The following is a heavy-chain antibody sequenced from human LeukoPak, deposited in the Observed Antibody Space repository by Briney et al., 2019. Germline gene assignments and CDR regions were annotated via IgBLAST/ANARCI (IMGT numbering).Heavy chain of an antibody. CDR3: ARGFHCSYGSCYDTTFDY. D-gene: IGHD2-15*01. Sequence: SVKVSCKASGGTFSSYAISWVRQAPGQGLEWMGGIIPIFGTANYAQKFQGRVTITADESTSTAYMELNSLRAEDTALYYCARGFHCSYGSCYDTTFDYWGQGTLVTVSS. CDR1: GGTFSSYA. J-gene: IGHJ4*02. CDR2: IIPIFGTA. V-gene: IGHV1-69*13.